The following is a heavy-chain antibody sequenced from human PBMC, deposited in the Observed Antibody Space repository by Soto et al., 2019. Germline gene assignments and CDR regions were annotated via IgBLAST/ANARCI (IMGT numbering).Heavy chain of an antibody. V-gene: IGHV1-69*06. CDR1: GGTFSSYA. CDR2: IIPIFGTA. Sequence: QVQLVQSGAEVKKPRSSVKVSCKASGGTFSSYAISRVRQAPGQGLEWMGGIIPIFGTANYAQKFQGRVTITADKSTSTADMELSSLRSEDTAVYYCARDLAWRYSGSYTGDVWGQGTTVTVSS. D-gene: IGHD1-26*01. J-gene: IGHJ6*02. CDR3: ARDLAWRYSGSYTGDV.